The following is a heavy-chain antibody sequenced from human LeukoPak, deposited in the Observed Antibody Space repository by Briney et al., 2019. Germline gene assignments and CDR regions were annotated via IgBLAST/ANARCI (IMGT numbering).Heavy chain of an antibody. CDR2: ISYSGTT. J-gene: IGHJ4*02. D-gene: IGHD7-27*01. V-gene: IGHV4-39*01. CDR3: ARKGGPLGPPFDN. Sequence: SETLSLTCTVSGGSVSSSNYYWGWIRQPPGKGLEWIGSISYSGTTHYNPSLQSRVAVSLDTSKNQFSLKLSSVTAADTAVYYCARKGGPLGPPFDNWGQGTLVTVSS. CDR1: GGSVSSSNYY.